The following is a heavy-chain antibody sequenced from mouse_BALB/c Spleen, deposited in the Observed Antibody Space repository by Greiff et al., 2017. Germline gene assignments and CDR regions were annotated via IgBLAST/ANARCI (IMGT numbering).Heavy chain of an antibody. CDR3: ARGGGFTTATFAY. V-gene: IGHV1S135*01. CDR1: GYAFTSYN. CDR2: IDPYNGGT. J-gene: IGHJ3*01. Sequence: VQLKQSGPELVKPGASVKVSCKASGYAFTSYNMYWVKQSHGKSLEWIGYIDPYNGGTSYNQKFKGKATLTVDKSSSTAYMHLNSLTSEDSAVYYCARGGGFTTATFAYWGQGTLVTVSA. D-gene: IGHD1-2*01.